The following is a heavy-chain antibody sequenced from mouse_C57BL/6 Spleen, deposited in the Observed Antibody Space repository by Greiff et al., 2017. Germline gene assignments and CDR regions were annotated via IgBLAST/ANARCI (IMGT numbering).Heavy chain of an antibody. Sequence: VKLMESGAELMKPGASVKLSCKATGYTFTGYWIEWVKQRPGHGLEWIGEILPGSGGTNYNEKFKGKATFTADTSSNTAYMQLSSLTTEDSAIDYVARYYYGSSYEGAWFAYWGQGTLVTVSA. V-gene: IGHV1-9*01. J-gene: IGHJ3*01. D-gene: IGHD1-1*01. CDR2: ILPGSGGT. CDR3: ARYYYGSSYEGAWFAY. CDR1: GYTFTGYW.